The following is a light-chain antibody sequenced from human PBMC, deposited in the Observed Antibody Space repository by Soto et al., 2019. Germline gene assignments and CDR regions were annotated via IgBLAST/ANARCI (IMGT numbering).Light chain of an antibody. J-gene: IGLJ3*02. CDR2: SNN. CDR1: SSNIGSNY. Sequence: QAVLTQPPSASGTPGQRVTISCSGSSSNIGSNYVYWYQQLPGTAPKLVIYSNNQRPSGVPDRFSGSKSGTSASLAISGLRSEDEADYYCAAWDDSLSGWVFGGGTKLTVL. CDR3: AAWDDSLSGWV. V-gene: IGLV1-47*02.